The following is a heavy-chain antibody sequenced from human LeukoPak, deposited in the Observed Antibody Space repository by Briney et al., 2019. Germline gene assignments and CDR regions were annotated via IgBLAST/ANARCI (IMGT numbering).Heavy chain of an antibody. CDR1: GFTFSNYA. CDR3: ARGIAASWGY. D-gene: IGHD6-13*01. J-gene: IGHJ4*02. CDR2: ISYDGDNR. V-gene: IGHV3-30-3*01. Sequence: GRSLRLSCAASGFTFSNYAIHWVRQAPGKGLEWVATISYDGDNRYYAESVKGRFTISRDNSKNTLYLQMNSLRAEDTAVYYCARGIAASWGYWGQGTLVTDSS.